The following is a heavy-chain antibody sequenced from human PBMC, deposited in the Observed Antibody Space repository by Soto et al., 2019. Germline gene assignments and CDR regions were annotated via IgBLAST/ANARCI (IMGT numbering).Heavy chain of an antibody. Sequence: QVQLQESGPGLVKPSQTLSLTCTVSGGSISSGGYYWSWIRQHPGKGLEWIGYIFYSGSTYYNPSLKSRVTISVATSKNQFSLRLRSVTAADTAVYYCARKYPGDPCFDYWGQGTLVTVSS. D-gene: IGHD3-16*01. CDR2: IFYSGST. V-gene: IGHV4-31*03. CDR1: GGSISSGGYY. J-gene: IGHJ4*02. CDR3: ARKYPGDPCFDY.